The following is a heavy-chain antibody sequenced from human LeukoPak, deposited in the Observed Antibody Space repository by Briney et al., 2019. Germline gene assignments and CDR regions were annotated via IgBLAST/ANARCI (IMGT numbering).Heavy chain of an antibody. J-gene: IGHJ6*02. CDR2: IYYSGST. Sequence: SETLSLTCTVFGGSISSSSYYWDWIRQSPGKGLEWIGSIYYSGSTYYKPSLESRVTVSVDTSKNQLSLKLSSVTAADTAVYYCARHIYASYYYGMDVWGQGTTVTVSS. CDR1: GGSISSSSYY. CDR3: ARHIYASYYYGMDV. V-gene: IGHV4-39*01. D-gene: IGHD5/OR15-5a*01.